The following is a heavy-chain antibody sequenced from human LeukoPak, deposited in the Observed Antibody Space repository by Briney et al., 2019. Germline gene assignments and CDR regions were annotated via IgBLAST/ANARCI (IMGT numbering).Heavy chain of an antibody. CDR3: ARQTTTWFDP. V-gene: IGHV3-74*01. CDR1: GFTFSSYW. D-gene: IGHD4-17*01. J-gene: IGHJ5*02. Sequence: GSLRLSCAVSGFTFSSYWMHWVRQALGKGLVWVSRMNSDGSSTNYADSVKGRFTISRDNAKNTLYLQMNSLRAEDTAVYYCARQTTTWFDPWGQGTLVTVSS. CDR2: MNSDGSST.